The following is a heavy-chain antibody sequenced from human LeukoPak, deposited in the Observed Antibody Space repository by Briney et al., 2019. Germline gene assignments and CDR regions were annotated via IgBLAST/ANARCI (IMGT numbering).Heavy chain of an antibody. D-gene: IGHD6-19*01. CDR3: AKGPQAVAGCLWFDP. Sequence: GGSLRLSCAASGFTFSSYAMSWVRQAPGEGLVWVSAISGSGGSTYYADSVKGPFTISRDNSKNTLCLQMNSLRAEDTAVYYCAKGPQAVAGCLWFDPWGQGTPVTPSS. CDR1: GFTFSSYA. V-gene: IGHV3-23*01. CDR2: ISGSGGST. J-gene: IGHJ5*02.